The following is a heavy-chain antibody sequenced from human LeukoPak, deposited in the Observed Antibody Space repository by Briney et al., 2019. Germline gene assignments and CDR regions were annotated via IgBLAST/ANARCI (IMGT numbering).Heavy chain of an antibody. CDR1: GGSISSGGYS. D-gene: IGHD5-12*01. CDR3: ARVDRGGYEMKSYYFDY. Sequence: PSETLSLTCTVSGGSISSGGYSWSWIRQHPGKGLEWIGYIYYSGSTYYNPSLKSRVTISVDTSKNQFSLKLSSVTAADTAVYYCARVDRGGYEMKSYYFDYWGQGTLVTVSS. V-gene: IGHV4-31*03. CDR2: IYYSGST. J-gene: IGHJ4*02.